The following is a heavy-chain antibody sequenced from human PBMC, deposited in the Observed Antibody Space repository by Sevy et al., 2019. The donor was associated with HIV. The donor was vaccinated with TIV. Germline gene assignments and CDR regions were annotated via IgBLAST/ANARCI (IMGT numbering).Heavy chain of an antibody. V-gene: IGHV1-46*01. CDR3: ARVYYYDYSGPGY. Sequence: GESLKISCKASGYTFTNYYIHWVRQAPGEGLEWMGVVNPSGGSTSNAQKFQGRVAMTRDTSTSTVYMELSSLRSEDTAVYYCARVYYYDYSGPGYWGQGTLVTVSS. CDR2: VNPSGGST. J-gene: IGHJ4*02. D-gene: IGHD3-22*01. CDR1: GYTFTNYY.